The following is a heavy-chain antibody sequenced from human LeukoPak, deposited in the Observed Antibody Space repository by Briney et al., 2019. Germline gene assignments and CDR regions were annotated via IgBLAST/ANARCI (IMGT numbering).Heavy chain of an antibody. CDR2: IYYTGIT. J-gene: IGHJ5*02. D-gene: IGHD3-3*01. CDR3: ARHGSPRVHTMPFDP. V-gene: IGHV4-59*08. CDR1: GFTFTPYS. Sequence: PGGSLRLSCAASGFTFTPYSMNWIRQPPGKGLEWIGYIYYTGITDYNPSLKSRVIISVDTSKNQFSLKLTSVTAADTAVYFCARHGSPRVHTMPFDPWGQGTLVTVSS.